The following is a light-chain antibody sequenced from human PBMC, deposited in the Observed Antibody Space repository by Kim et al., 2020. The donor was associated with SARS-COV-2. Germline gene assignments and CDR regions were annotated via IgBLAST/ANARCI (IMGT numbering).Light chain of an antibody. Sequence: GASVKLTCSLSSGHGSYAIAWHQQQPEKGPRYLMKLNSDGSHSKGDGIPDRFSGSSSGAERYLTISSLQSEDEADYYCQTWGTGIFGGGTQLTVL. J-gene: IGLJ2*01. CDR2: LNSDGSH. CDR3: QTWGTGI. V-gene: IGLV4-69*01. CDR1: SGHGSYA.